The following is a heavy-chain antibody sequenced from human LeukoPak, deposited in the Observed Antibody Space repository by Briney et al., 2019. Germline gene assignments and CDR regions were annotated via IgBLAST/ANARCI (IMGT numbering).Heavy chain of an antibody. CDR3: ARDPGIVGASY. CDR1: GFTFSSYS. V-gene: IGHV3-23*01. CDR2: ISSSGGST. Sequence: GGSLRLSCAASGFTFSSYSMSWVRQAPGKGLEWVSAISSSGGSTDYTDSVKGRFTISRDNSKNTLYLQMNSLRAEDTAVYYCARDPGIVGASYWGQGTLVTVSS. D-gene: IGHD1-26*01. J-gene: IGHJ4*02.